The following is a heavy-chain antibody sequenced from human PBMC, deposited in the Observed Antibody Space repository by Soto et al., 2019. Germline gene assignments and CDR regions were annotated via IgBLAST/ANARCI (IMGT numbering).Heavy chain of an antibody. CDR2: ISYDGSNK. V-gene: IGHV3-30-3*01. J-gene: IGHJ5*02. CDR1: GFTFSSYA. CDR3: ARSPSYYYDSSGYYPRGPFDP. Sequence: LRLSCAASGFTFSSYAMHWVRQAPGKGLEWVAVISYDGSNKYYADSVKGRFTISRDNSKNTLYLQMNSLRAEDTAVYCCARSPSYYYDSSGYYPRGPFDPWGQGTLVTVSS. D-gene: IGHD3-22*01.